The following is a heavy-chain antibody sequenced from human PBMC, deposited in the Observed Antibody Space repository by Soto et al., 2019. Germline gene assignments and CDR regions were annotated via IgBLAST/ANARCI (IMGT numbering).Heavy chain of an antibody. CDR3: ARQDIVTAPVRGVYFDS. CDR2: IIPIFGTA. V-gene: IGHV1-69*06. CDR1: GGAFSSYA. Sequence: GXSVKVACKASGGAFSSYAISWVRQAPGQGLEWMGGIIPIFGTANYAQKFQGRVTITADKSINTVYLQWRSLKASDTAIYFCARQDIVTAPVRGVYFDSWGQGTPVTVSS. J-gene: IGHJ4*02. D-gene: IGHD2-15*01.